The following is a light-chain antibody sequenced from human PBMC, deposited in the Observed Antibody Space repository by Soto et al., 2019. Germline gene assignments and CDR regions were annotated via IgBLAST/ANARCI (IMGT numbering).Light chain of an antibody. CDR3: SSYAGSNNYV. Sequence: QSVLTQPPSASGSPGQSVTISCTGASGDVGGYNYVSWYQQHPGKAPKLMIYEVTKRPSGVPDRFSGSKSGNTASLTVSGLQAEGEADYYCSSYAGSNNYVFGTGTKVTVL. V-gene: IGLV2-8*01. J-gene: IGLJ1*01. CDR2: EVT. CDR1: SGDVGGYNY.